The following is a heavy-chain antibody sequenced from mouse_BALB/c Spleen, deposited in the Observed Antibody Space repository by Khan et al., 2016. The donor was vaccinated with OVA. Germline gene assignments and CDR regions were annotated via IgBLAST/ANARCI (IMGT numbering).Heavy chain of an antibody. D-gene: IGHD2-12*01. J-gene: IGHJ3*01. CDR3: ASSRYWSWVAS. Sequence: EVQLVESGGGLVQPGGSRKLSCAASGFPFSSFGMHWVRQAPEKGLEWVAYIGSDSNTIYYADTVKGRFTISRDDPKNSLVLQMTSLRSEDTAMYYWASSRYWSWVASWGQGTLVTVSS. CDR1: GFPFSSFG. V-gene: IGHV5-17*02. CDR2: IGSDSNTI.